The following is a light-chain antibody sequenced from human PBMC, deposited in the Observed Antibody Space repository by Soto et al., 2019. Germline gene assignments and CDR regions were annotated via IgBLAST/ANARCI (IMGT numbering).Light chain of an antibody. J-gene: IGKJ1*01. CDR2: GAT. V-gene: IGKV3-20*01. CDR1: QSVSSSY. Sequence: GERASLSCRASQSVSSSYLAWYQQRRGQAPRLLIYGATSRATGIPDRFSGSGSGTDCTLTISRLQPEDVAVYYCHQYGSSPATFGQGTKVDIK. CDR3: HQYGSSPAT.